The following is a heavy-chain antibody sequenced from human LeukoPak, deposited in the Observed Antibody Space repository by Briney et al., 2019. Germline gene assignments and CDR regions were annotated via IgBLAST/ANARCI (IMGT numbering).Heavy chain of an antibody. V-gene: IGHV4-61*02. Sequence: PSETLSLTCTVSGGSISSGSYYWSWIRQPAGKGLEWIGRIYTSGSTNYNPSLKGRVTISVDTSKNQFSLKLSSVTAADTAVYYCASSSVGSSRHRGMDVWGKGTTVTISS. CDR1: GGSISSGSYY. CDR3: ASSSVGSSRHRGMDV. D-gene: IGHD6-13*01. J-gene: IGHJ6*04. CDR2: IYTSGST.